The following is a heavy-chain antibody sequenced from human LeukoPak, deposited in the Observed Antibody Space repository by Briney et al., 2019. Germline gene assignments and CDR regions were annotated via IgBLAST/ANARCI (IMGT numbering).Heavy chain of an antibody. CDR2: IYYSGST. CDR1: GGSIISSSYY. J-gene: IGHJ4*02. D-gene: IGHD3-22*01. Sequence: PSETLSLTCTVSGGSIISSSYYWGWIRQPPGKGLEWIGSIYYSGSTYYNPSLKSRVTISVDTSKNQFSLKLSSVTAADTAVYYCTRGSGYYYVDFDYWGQGTLVAVSS. CDR3: TRGSGYYYVDFDY. V-gene: IGHV4-39*07.